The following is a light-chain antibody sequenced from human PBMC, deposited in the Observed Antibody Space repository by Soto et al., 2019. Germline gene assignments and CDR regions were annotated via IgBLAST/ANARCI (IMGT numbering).Light chain of an antibody. CDR1: ERVASNY. J-gene: IGKJ1*01. V-gene: IGKV3-20*01. Sequence: DIVLTQSPGTLSLSAGERATLFCRASERVASNYLAWYQQKPGQAPRLLIYGAYSRATGIQDRFSGSGSGTDFTLTIRRLEPEDFAVYYCKQYGSSPWTSGQGTKV. CDR3: KQYGSSPWT. CDR2: GAY.